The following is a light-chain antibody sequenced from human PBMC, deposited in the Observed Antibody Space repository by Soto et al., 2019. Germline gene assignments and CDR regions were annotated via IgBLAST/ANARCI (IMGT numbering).Light chain of an antibody. CDR3: QQSYGTPGIT. Sequence: DIQMTQSPSALSGSVVDRFTITFLASQSISSYLNWYQQRPGKAPKLLIYAASSLQSGVPSRFSGSGSGTDFTLTISSLQPEDFATYYCQQSYGTPGITFGQGTRLENK. V-gene: IGKV1-39*01. CDR1: QSISSY. CDR2: AAS. J-gene: IGKJ5*01.